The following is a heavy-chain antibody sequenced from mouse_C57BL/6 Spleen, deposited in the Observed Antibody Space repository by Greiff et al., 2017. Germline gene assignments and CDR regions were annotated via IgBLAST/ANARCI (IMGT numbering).Heavy chain of an antibody. D-gene: IGHD1-1*01. CDR1: GYTFTDYE. J-gene: IGHJ2*01. Sequence: QVQLKESGAELVRPGASVTLSCKASGYTFTDYEMHWVKQTPVHGLEWIGAIDPETGGTAYNQKFKGKAILTADKSSSTAYMERRSLTSEDSAVYYCPITTVVAIDDWGQGTTLTVSS. V-gene: IGHV1-15*01. CDR3: PITTVVAIDD. CDR2: IDPETGGT.